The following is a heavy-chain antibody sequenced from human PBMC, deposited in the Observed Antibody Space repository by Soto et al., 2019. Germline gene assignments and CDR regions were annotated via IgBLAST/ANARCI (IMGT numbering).Heavy chain of an antibody. D-gene: IGHD1-7*01. J-gene: IGHJ4*02. V-gene: IGHV4-31*03. CDR1: GCSISSGGYY. Sequence: PSETLSLTCTVSGCSISSGGYYWSWILQHPGKGLEWIGYIYYSGSTYYNPSLKSRVTISVDTSKNQFSLKLSSVTAADTAVYYCAIVPFFYFCRGTQLSLCGQGTLVLVSS. CDR2: IYYSGST. CDR3: AIVPFFYFCRGTQLSL.